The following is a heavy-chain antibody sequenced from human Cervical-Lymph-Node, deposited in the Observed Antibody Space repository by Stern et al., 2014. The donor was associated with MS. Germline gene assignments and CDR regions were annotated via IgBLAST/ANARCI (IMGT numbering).Heavy chain of an antibody. V-gene: IGHV3-33*01. CDR1: GFSFVKYG. Sequence: VQLLESGGGVVQSGRSLRLSCAASGFSFVKYGMHWVRQAPGQGPEWVAVISSDGSDKNYADAVKGRFTISRDNSKNTVYLEMNSLRDEDTGVYYCSREGPHSGHYYYIDYWGQGTLVIVSS. D-gene: IGHD1-26*01. J-gene: IGHJ4*02. CDR2: ISSDGSDK. CDR3: SREGPHSGHYYYIDY.